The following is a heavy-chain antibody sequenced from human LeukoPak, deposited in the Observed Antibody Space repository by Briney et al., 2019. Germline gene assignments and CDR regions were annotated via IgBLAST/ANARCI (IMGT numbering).Heavy chain of an antibody. CDR2: IDPRDSYT. V-gene: IGHV5-10-1*01. CDR3: ARCQFGRYAFDI. CDR1: GYSVTNSW. D-gene: IGHD3-10*01. Sequence: GESLKISCKVSGYSVTNSWITWVRQMPGKGLEWMGMIDPRDSYTNYSPSFQGHVTISADKSISTAYLQWSSLKASDTAMYYCARCQFGRYAFDIWGQGTMVAVSS. J-gene: IGHJ3*02.